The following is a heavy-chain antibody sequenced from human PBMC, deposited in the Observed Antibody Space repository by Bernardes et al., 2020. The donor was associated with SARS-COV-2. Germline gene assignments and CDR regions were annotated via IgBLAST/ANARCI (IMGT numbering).Heavy chain of an antibody. D-gene: IGHD6-13*01. V-gene: IGHV1-18*01. CDR1: GYTFNSFG. Sequence: ASLKDSCTASGYTFNSFGISWVRQAPGHGLEWMGWISAYNGNTFYAQKFQGRVTMTTDTSTSTAYMELRSLRFDDTAVYYCARDPPSRPYSSAWYDNWFDPWGQGTLVIVSS. CDR3: ARDPPSRPYSSAWYDNWFDP. J-gene: IGHJ5*02. CDR2: ISAYNGNT.